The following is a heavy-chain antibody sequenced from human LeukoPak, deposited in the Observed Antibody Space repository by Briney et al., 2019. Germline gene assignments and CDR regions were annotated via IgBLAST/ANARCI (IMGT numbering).Heavy chain of an antibody. V-gene: IGHV3-7*01. CDR1: GFTFNNYW. D-gene: IGHD3-9*01. J-gene: IGHJ4*02. CDR3: VRNLPGAGY. Sequence: GGXLRLSCAASGFTFNNYWLSWVRQAPGKGLEWVANIKTDGSETYYVEGVKGRFTISRDNAKNSLYLQMNNLRVEDTAVYYCVRNLPGAGYWGQGTLVIVSS. CDR2: IKTDGSET.